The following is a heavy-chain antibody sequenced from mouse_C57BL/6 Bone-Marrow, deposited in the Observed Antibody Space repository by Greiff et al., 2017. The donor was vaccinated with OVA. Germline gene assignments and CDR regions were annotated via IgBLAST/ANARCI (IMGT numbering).Heavy chain of an antibody. CDR1: GYTFTSYW. V-gene: IGHV1-55*01. Sequence: QVQLQQPGAELVKPGASVKMSCKASGYTFTSYWITWVKQRPGQGLEWIGDIYPGSGSTNYNEKFKSKATLTVDTSSSTAYMQLSSLTSEDSAVYYCARSEGTTAAMDYWGQGTSFTVSS. D-gene: IGHD1-2*01. J-gene: IGHJ4*01. CDR2: IYPGSGST. CDR3: ARSEGTTAAMDY.